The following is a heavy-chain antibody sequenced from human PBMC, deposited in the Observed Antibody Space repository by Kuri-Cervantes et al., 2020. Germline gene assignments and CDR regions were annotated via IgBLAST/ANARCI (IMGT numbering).Heavy chain of an antibody. Sequence: GESLKISCAASGFTFSSYAMHWVRQAPGKGLEWVAVISYDGSNKYYADSVKGRFTISRDNPKNTLYLQMNSLRAEDTAVYYCARGPRDEFDYWGQGTLVTVSS. CDR2: ISYDGSNK. V-gene: IGHV3-30-3*01. CDR1: GFTFSSYA. J-gene: IGHJ4*02. CDR3: ARGPRDEFDY.